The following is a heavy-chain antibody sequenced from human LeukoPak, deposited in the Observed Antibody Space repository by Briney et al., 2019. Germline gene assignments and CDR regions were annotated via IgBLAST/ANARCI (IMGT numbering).Heavy chain of an antibody. D-gene: IGHD3-16*01. Sequence: PGGSLRLSCAASGFTFSSYEMNWVRQAPGKGLEWVSYISSSGSTIYYADSVKGRFTISRDNAKNSLYLQMNSLRAEDTAVYYCARDTQPYYDYVWGSQGVFDYWGQGTLVTVSS. CDR1: GFTFSSYE. CDR3: ARDTQPYYDYVWGSQGVFDY. J-gene: IGHJ4*02. CDR2: ISSSGSTI. V-gene: IGHV3-48*03.